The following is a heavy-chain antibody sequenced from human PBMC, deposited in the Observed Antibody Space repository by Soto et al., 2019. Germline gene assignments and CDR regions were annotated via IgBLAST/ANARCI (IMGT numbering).Heavy chain of an antibody. CDR3: AKDVLRFLEWHYGMDV. J-gene: IGHJ6*02. CDR2: ISYDGSNK. D-gene: IGHD3-3*01. Sequence: QVQLVESGGGVVQPGRSLRLSCAASGFTFSSYGMHWVRQAPGKGLEWGAVISYDGSNKYYADSGKGRFTISRDNSKNTLYLQMNSLRTEDTAVYYCAKDVLRFLEWHYGMDVWGQGTTVTVSS. CDR1: GFTFSSYG. V-gene: IGHV3-30*18.